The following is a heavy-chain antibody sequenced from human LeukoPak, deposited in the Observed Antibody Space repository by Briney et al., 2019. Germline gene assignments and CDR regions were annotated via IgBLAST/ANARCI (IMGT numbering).Heavy chain of an antibody. CDR3: ARGGLRLLEWLSPFDY. Sequence: PGGSLRLSCAASGFTFSSYWMSWVRQAPGKGLEWVANIKQDGSEKYYVDSVKGRFIISRDNAKNSLYLQMNSLRGEDTAVYYCARGGLRLLEWLSPFDYWGQGTLVTVSS. CDR2: IKQDGSEK. D-gene: IGHD3-3*01. V-gene: IGHV3-7*01. CDR1: GFTFSSYW. J-gene: IGHJ4*02.